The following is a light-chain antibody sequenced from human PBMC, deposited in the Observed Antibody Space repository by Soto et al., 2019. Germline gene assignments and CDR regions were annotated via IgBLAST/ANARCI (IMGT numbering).Light chain of an antibody. Sequence: EIVLTQSPAILSMSPGERATLSCRASQSVSSYLAWYQQKPGQAPRLLIYDASKRATGIPARFSGSGSGTDFTLTISSLDPEDYAVYYCQHSGDFRWTFGQGTKVDIK. CDR3: QHSGDFRWT. CDR2: DAS. V-gene: IGKV3-11*01. CDR1: QSVSSY. J-gene: IGKJ1*01.